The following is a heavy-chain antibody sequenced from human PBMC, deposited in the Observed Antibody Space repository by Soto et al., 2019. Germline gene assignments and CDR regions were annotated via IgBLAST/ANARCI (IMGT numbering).Heavy chain of an antibody. CDR1: GFTFSGYA. D-gene: IGHD6-19*01. CDR3: ARGGSSGSDY. J-gene: IGHJ4*02. Sequence: GASVKVSCKPSGFTFSGYAISWVRQAPGQGLEWMGGIIPIFGTANYAQKFQGRVTITADESTSTAYMELSSLRSEDTAVYYCARGGSSGSDYWGQGTLVTVSS. CDR2: IIPIFGTA. V-gene: IGHV1-69*13.